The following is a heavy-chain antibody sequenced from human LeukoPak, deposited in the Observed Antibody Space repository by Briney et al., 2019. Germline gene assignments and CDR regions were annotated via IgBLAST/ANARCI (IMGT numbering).Heavy chain of an antibody. V-gene: IGHV3-11*04. D-gene: IGHD5-12*01. CDR1: GFTFSDYY. CDR2: ISSSGSTI. J-gene: IGHJ6*02. Sequence: GGSLRLSCAASGFTFSDYYMSWIRQAPGKGLEWVSYISSSGSTIYYADSVKGRFTISRDNAKNSLYLQMNSLRAEDTAVYYCARERMGYSGYDPLGLGYGMDVWGQGTTVTVSS. CDR3: ARERMGYSGYDPLGLGYGMDV.